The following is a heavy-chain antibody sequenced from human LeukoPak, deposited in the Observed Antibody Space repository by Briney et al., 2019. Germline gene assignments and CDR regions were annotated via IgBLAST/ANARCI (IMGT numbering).Heavy chain of an antibody. J-gene: IGHJ3*02. V-gene: IGHV4-59*08. D-gene: IGHD1-26*01. CDR3: ARHRGVSYYDAFDI. CDR2: IYYSGDT. CDR1: GDSISSYY. Sequence: SETLSLTCSVSGDSISSYYWSWIRQPPGKGLEWIAYIYYSGDTNYNPSLKSRVTISIDTSKNQFSLNLSSVTAADTAVYYCARHRGVSYYDAFDIWGQGTVVTVSS.